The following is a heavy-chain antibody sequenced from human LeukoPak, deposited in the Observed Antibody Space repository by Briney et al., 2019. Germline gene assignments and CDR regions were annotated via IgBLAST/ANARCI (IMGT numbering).Heavy chain of an antibody. Sequence: SETLSLTCTVSGGSISSYYWSWIRQPAGKGLEWIGRIYTSGSTNYNPSLKSRVTMSVDTSKNQFSLKLSSVTAADTAVYYCARDRHCSSTSCYRFPRGDWFDPWGQGTLVTVSS. CDR2: IYTSGST. V-gene: IGHV4-4*07. CDR1: GGSISSYY. D-gene: IGHD2-2*02. J-gene: IGHJ5*02. CDR3: ARDRHCSSTSCYRFPRGDWFDP.